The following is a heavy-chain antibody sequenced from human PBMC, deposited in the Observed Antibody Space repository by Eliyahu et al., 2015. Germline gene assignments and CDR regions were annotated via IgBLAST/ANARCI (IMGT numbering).Heavy chain of an antibody. CDR2: TDPSSRYI. CDR1: VFXFSDHS. J-gene: IGHJ5*02. V-gene: IGHV3-21*01. D-gene: IGHD4-23*01. CDR3: AREVGDYGGKGGWFDP. Sequence: EVQLVESGGGLVKPGGSLRLSCAASVFXFSDHSMNWIRQASGKGLEWVASTDPSSRYIYYADSVKGRFTISRDNAKNSLYLQMNSLRVEDTALYYCAREVGDYGGKGGWFDPWGQGTLVTVSS.